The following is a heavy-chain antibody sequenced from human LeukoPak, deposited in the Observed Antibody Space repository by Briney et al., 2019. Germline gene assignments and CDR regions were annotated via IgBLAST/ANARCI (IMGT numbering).Heavy chain of an antibody. Sequence: PGGSLRLSCAASRFSFSGYAMSWVSQAQGKGLEWVSGIGLSGGSTFYADSVKGRFTISRDNSKNTLYLQMNSLRAEDTAIYYCARMELTTPRIFLDVWGQGTTVAVSS. J-gene: IGHJ6*02. CDR1: RFSFSGYA. CDR3: ARMELTTPRIFLDV. D-gene: IGHD4/OR15-4a*01. V-gene: IGHV3-23*01. CDR2: IGLSGGST.